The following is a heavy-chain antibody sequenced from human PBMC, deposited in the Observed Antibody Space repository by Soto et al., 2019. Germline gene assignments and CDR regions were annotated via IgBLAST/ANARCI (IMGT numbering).Heavy chain of an antibody. CDR2: FKSKSGGGTT. Sequence: EMQLVESGGALVKPGGSLRLSCASSGFSLNNAWMSWVRQAPGKGLEWVGRFKSKSGGGTTDYAAPVNGRFTISRNESKSTLYLQRDSVKSEDTAVYYCTVTMQSGFWSGYEFYYMDVWGKGTTVTVSS. CDR3: TVTMQSGFWSGYEFYYMDV. D-gene: IGHD3-3*01. CDR1: GFSLNNAW. J-gene: IGHJ6*03. V-gene: IGHV3-15*02.